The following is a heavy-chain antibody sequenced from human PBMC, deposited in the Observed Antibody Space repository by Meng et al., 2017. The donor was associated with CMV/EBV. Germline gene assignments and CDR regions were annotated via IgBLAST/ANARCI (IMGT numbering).Heavy chain of an antibody. CDR2: FDPEDGET. CDR1: GCTLTELS. Sequence: ASVKVSCKVSGCTLTELSMHWVRQAPGKGLEWMGGFDPEDGETIYAQKFQGRVTMTEDTPTDTAYMELSSLRSEDTAVYYCATSTRTYCSGGSCFRVIQYYFDYWGQGTLVTVSS. J-gene: IGHJ4*02. D-gene: IGHD2-15*01. CDR3: ATSTRTYCSGGSCFRVIQYYFDY. V-gene: IGHV1-24*01.